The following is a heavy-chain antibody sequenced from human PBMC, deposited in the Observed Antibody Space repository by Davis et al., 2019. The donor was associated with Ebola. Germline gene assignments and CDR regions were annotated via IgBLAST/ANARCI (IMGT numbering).Heavy chain of an antibody. CDR2: IYTSGST. J-gene: IGHJ4*02. Sequence: PSETLSLTCTVSGGSISSGSYYWSWIRQPAGKGLEWIGHIYTSGSTNYNPSLKSRVTISVDTSKNQFSLKLSSVTAADTAVYYCARGGHKYSSSCCFDYWGQGTLVTVSS. V-gene: IGHV4-61*09. CDR3: ARGGHKYSSSCCFDY. CDR1: GGSISSGSYY. D-gene: IGHD6-13*01.